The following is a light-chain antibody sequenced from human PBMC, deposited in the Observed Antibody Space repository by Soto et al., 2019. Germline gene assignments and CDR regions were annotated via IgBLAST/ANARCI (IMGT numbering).Light chain of an antibody. Sequence: QSVLTQPPSVSGAPGQRVTISFTGSSSNIGAGYDVHWYQQRPGTAPKLLIFGNINRPSGVPDRFSGSKSGTSASLAITGLQAEDEGDYYCQSYDSTLSARYVFATGTKVTVL. CDR1: SSNIGAGYD. J-gene: IGLJ1*01. V-gene: IGLV1-40*01. CDR3: QSYDSTLSARYV. CDR2: GNI.